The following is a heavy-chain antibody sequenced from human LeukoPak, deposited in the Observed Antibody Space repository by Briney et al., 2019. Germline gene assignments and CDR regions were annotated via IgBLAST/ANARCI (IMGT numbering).Heavy chain of an antibody. D-gene: IGHD3-22*01. CDR3: ARAPICGVTMICGAFDI. Sequence: PGGSLRLSCAASGFTFSSYEMNWVRQAPGKGLEWVSYISSSGSTIYYADSVKGRFTISRDNAKNSLYLQMNSLRAEDTAVYYCARAPICGVTMICGAFDIWGQGTMVTVSS. V-gene: IGHV3-48*03. CDR2: ISSSGSTI. CDR1: GFTFSSYE. J-gene: IGHJ3*02.